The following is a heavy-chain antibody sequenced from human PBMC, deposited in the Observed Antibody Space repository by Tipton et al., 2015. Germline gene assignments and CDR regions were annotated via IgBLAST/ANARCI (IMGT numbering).Heavy chain of an antibody. CDR2: SNPHSGDT. Sequence: QVQLVQSGAEVKKPGASMKVSCKASGYTFTGYYMHWVRQAPGQGLEWMGWSNPHSGDTKYAQKFQGRVTMTRDTSISTAYMELSRLRSDDTALYYCARGGMYYYYGLDVWGQGTTVTVSS. D-gene: IGHD2-8*01. J-gene: IGHJ6*02. CDR1: GYTFTGYY. CDR3: ARGGMYYYYGLDV. V-gene: IGHV1-2*02.